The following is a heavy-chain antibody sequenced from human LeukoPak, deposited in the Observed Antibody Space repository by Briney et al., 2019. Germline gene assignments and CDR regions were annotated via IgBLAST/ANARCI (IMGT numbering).Heavy chain of an antibody. CDR2: IYPGDSDT. V-gene: IGHV5-51*01. D-gene: IGHD1-26*01. CDR1: GYCFTSYW. J-gene: IGHJ5*02. Sequence: GESLKISCKGSGYCFTSYWIGWMRQRPGKGLEWMGIIYPGDSDTRYSPSFQGQVTISADKSISTAYLQWSSLKASDTVMYYCARPVGATLRWFDPWGQGTLVTVSS. CDR3: ARPVGATLRWFDP.